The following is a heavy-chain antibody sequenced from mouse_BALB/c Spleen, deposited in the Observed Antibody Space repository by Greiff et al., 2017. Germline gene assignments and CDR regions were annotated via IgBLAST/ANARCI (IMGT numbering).Heavy chain of an antibody. Sequence: EVQGVESGGGLVQPGGSLRLSCATSGFTFTDYYMSWVRQPPGKALEWLGFIRNKANGYTTEYSASVKGRFTISRDNSQSILYLQMNTLRAEDSATYYCARASYGNFAYWGQGTLVTVSA. CDR1: GFTFTDYY. D-gene: IGHD2-1*01. V-gene: IGHV7-3*02. J-gene: IGHJ3*01. CDR3: ARASYGNFAY. CDR2: IRNKANGYTT.